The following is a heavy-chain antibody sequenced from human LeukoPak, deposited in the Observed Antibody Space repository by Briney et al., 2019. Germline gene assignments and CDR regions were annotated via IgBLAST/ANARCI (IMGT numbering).Heavy chain of an antibody. CDR1: GFTFDDYA. V-gene: IGHV3-9*03. D-gene: IGHD3-10*01. CDR2: ISWNSGSI. Sequence: GGSLRLSCAASGFTFDDYAMHCVRQAPGKGLEWVSGISWNSGSIGYADSVKGRFTISRDNAKNSLYLQMNSLRAEDMALYYCAKDFGPTMVRGVILYYWGQGTLVTVSS. CDR3: AKDFGPTMVRGVILYY. J-gene: IGHJ4*02.